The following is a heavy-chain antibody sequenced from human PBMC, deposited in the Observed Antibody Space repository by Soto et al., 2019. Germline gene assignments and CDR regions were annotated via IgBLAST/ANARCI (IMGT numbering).Heavy chain of an antibody. CDR1: GFTFSRFE. D-gene: IGHD3-10*01. CDR2: ISSSGSTA. CDR3: TRAAWFPYLSFY. J-gene: IGHJ4*02. Sequence: GGSPRLSCAASGFTFSRFELHWVRQAPGKGLEWISYISSSGSTAYYASSVEGRFTISRDNANNSVYLQMDSLRAEDTALYYCTRAAWFPYLSFYWGQGALVTVS. V-gene: IGHV3-48*03.